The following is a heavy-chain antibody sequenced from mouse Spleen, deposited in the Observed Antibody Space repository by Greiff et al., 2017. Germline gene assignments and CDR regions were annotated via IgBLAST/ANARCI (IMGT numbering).Heavy chain of an antibody. Sequence: VQLQQSGPELVKPGASVKISCKASGYTFTDYYMNWVKQSHGKSLEWIGDINPNNGGTSYNQKFKGKATLTVDKSSSTAYMELRSLTSEDSAVYYCARHGSIGYFDVWGAGTTVTVSS. CDR3: ARHGSIGYFDV. D-gene: IGHD1-1*01. V-gene: IGHV1-26*01. CDR1: GYTFTDYY. CDR2: INPNNGGT. J-gene: IGHJ1*01.